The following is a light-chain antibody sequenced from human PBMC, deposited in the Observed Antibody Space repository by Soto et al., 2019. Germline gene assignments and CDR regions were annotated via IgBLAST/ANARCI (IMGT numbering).Light chain of an antibody. CDR1: SSDVGDYNY. Sequence: QSALTQPASVSGSPGQSITISCTGTSSDVGDYNYVSWYQQHPGKAPKLMIYDVSNRPSGVSNRFSGSKSGNTASLTISGLQAEDEADNYCSSYTTSSTLVFGGGTKLTVL. CDR3: SSYTTSSTLV. V-gene: IGLV2-14*03. CDR2: DVS. J-gene: IGLJ3*02.